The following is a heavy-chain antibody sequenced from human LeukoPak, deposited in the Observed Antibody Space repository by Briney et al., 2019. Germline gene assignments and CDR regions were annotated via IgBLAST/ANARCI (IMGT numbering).Heavy chain of an antibody. D-gene: IGHD2-2*01. CDR2: ISASGHYI. CDR3: ARDGSWGDYQFYFYTDV. V-gene: IGHV3-23*01. CDR1: GFTFGSFA. Sequence: PGGSLRLSCEASGFTFGSFAMSWVSQAPGKGLEWLSGISASGHYIYCADSVKGRFTISRDNSKNTLYIEMNSLRAEDTAVYYCARDGSWGDYQFYFYTDVWGKGTTVTVSS. J-gene: IGHJ6*03.